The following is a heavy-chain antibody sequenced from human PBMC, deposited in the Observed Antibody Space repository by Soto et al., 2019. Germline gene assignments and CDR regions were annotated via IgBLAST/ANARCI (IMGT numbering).Heavy chain of an antibody. Sequence: ASVKVSCKASGYTFTSYGISWVRQAPGQGLEWMGWISAYNGNTNYAQKLQGRVTMTTDTSTSTAYMELRSLRSDDTAVYYCARARTGGMITFGGVIVPYYFDYWGQGTLVTVSS. V-gene: IGHV1-18*01. CDR3: ARARTGGMITFGGVIVPYYFDY. CDR2: ISAYNGNT. D-gene: IGHD3-16*02. CDR1: GYTFTSYG. J-gene: IGHJ4*02.